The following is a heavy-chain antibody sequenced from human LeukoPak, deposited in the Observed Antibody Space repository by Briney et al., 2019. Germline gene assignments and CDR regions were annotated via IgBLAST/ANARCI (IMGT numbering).Heavy chain of an antibody. V-gene: IGHV3-21*01. CDR2: TSSSSSYI. J-gene: IGHJ5*02. Sequence: GGSLRLSCAASGFTFSSYSMNWVRQAPGKGLEWVSSTSSSSSYIYYADSVKGRFTISRDNAKNSLYLQMNSLRAEDTAVYYCARGRYCSGGSCYSFDPWGQGTLVTVSS. D-gene: IGHD2-15*01. CDR1: GFTFSSYS. CDR3: ARGRYCSGGSCYSFDP.